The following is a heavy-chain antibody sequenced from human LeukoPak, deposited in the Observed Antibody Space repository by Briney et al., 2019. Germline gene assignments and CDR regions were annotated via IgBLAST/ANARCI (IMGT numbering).Heavy chain of an antibody. CDR3: ARDLEVAAPVFDY. J-gene: IGHJ4*02. CDR2: IYVDGST. D-gene: IGHD6-13*01. CDR1: GFTVSSNY. V-gene: IGHV3-53*05. Sequence: PGGSLRLSCAASGFTVSSNYINWVRQAPGKGLEWVSGIYVDGSTYYADSVKGRFTISRDNSKNTLYLQMNSLRAEDTAVYYCARDLEVAAPVFDYWGQGTLVTVSS.